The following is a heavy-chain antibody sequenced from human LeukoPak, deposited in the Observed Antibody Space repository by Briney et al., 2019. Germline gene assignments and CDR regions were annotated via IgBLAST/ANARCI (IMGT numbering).Heavy chain of an antibody. J-gene: IGHJ4*02. CDR1: GFTFSSYW. CDR2: IKQDGSDK. D-gene: IGHD4-17*01. Sequence: GGSLRLSCVASGFTFSSYWMTWVRQAPGKGLDWVANIKQDGSDKYYVDSVKGRFTISRDNAKTSLYLQMNSLRAEDTAVYYCARDGGFRDYGDFFFDYWGQGTLVTVSS. V-gene: IGHV3-7*01. CDR3: ARDGGFRDYGDFFFDY.